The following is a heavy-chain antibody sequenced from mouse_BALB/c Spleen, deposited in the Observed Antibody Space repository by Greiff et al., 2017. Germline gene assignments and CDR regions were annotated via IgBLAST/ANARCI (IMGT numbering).Heavy chain of an antibody. CDR3: AREIYYDYDGVNYYAMDY. Sequence: QVQLKESGPGLVAPSQSLSITCTVSGFSLTSYGVHWVRQPPGKGLEWLGVIWAGGSTNYNSALMSRLSISKDNSKSQVFLKMNSLQTDDTAMYYCAREIYYDYDGVNYYAMDYWGQGTSVTVSS. V-gene: IGHV2-9*02. CDR1: GFSLTSYG. D-gene: IGHD2-4*01. CDR2: IWAGGST. J-gene: IGHJ4*01.